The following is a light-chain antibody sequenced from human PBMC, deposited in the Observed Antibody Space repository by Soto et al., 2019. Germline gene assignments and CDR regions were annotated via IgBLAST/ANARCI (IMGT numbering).Light chain of an antibody. CDR3: QQYHIYSGT. V-gene: IGKV1-5*03. CDR1: QTIDSW. J-gene: IGKJ1*01. Sequence: DIQMTQSPSTLSASVGDRVTITCRASQTIDSWLAWYQQRPGKPPNLLIYKASNLASGVPSRFSGSGSGTEFTLTFNSQQPDDFATYFCQQYHIYSGTFGQGTKVEIK. CDR2: KAS.